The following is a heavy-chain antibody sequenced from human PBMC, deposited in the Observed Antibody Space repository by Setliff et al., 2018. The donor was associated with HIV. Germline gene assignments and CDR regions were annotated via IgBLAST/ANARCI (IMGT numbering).Heavy chain of an antibody. V-gene: IGHV4-34*01. Sequence: PSETLSLTCAVYGGSFSANYWTWIRQPPGEGLEWIGEIHHTGSTNYNPSLKSRVTISADTSKKRFPLKLSSVTAADTAMYYCARADIYGYVDFWGQGTLVTVSS. CDR1: GGSFSANY. J-gene: IGHJ4*02. D-gene: IGHD5-18*01. CDR3: ARADIYGYVDF. CDR2: IHHTGST.